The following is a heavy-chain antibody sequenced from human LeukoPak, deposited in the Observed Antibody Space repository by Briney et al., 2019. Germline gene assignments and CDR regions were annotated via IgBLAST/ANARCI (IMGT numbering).Heavy chain of an antibody. D-gene: IGHD3-3*01. CDR3: ATGTYYDFWSGYYFNY. CDR1: GGTFSSYA. Sequence: GASVKVSCKASGGTFSSYAISWVRQAPGQGLEWMGRIIPILGIANYAQKFQGGVTITADKSTSTAYMELSSLRSEDTAVYYCATGTYYDFWSGYYFNYWGQGTLVTVSS. J-gene: IGHJ4*02. V-gene: IGHV1-69*04. CDR2: IIPILGIA.